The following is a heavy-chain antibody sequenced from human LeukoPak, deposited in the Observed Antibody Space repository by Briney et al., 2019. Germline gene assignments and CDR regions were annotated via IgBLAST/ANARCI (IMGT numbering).Heavy chain of an antibody. J-gene: IGHJ5*02. V-gene: IGHV1-2*02. CDR1: GYSFTGYH. Sequence: GASVTVSCKASGYSFTGYHMHWVRQAPGQGLEWMGWINPHTGVTKYTQKFQDRVTMTRDTSVSTVYMELSKLTSDDTAMYYCARDLGRYCNGDDCYVPPNFFDPWGQGTMVTVSS. CDR2: INPHTGVT. CDR3: ARDLGRYCNGDDCYVPPNFFDP. D-gene: IGHD2-15*01.